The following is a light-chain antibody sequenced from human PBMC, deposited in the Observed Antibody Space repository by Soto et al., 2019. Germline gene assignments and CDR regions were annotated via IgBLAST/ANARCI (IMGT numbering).Light chain of an antibody. Sequence: QSALTQPASVSGSPGQSITISCTGSSSDVGGYNYVSWYQQDAGKAPKLIIYEVSNRASGVSNRFSGSKSGNTASLNISGLQAEYEANFYCSSFTSRNTLVFGGGTKLTVL. J-gene: IGLJ2*01. V-gene: IGLV2-14*01. CDR3: SSFTSRNTLV. CDR2: EVS. CDR1: SSDVGGYNY.